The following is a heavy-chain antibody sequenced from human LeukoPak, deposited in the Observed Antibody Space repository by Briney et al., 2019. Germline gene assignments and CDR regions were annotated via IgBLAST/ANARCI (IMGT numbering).Heavy chain of an antibody. CDR1: GYTFTGYY. J-gene: IGHJ3*02. V-gene: IGHV1-2*02. CDR3: ARQTTVTIGGAFDI. D-gene: IGHD4-17*01. CDR2: INPNSGGT. Sequence: ASVKASCKASGYTFTGYYMHWVRQAPGQGLEWMGWINPNSGGTNYAQKFQGRVTMTRDTSTRPAYMELSRLRSDDTAVYFCARQTTVTIGGAFDIWGQGTMVTVSP.